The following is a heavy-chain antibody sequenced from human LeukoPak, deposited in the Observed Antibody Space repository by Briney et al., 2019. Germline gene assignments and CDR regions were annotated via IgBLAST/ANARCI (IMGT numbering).Heavy chain of an antibody. D-gene: IGHD1-7*01. Sequence: GGSLRLSCAVSGLIFNVSAIHWVRQASGKGLEWVGRIRIKPNAYATAYTAAVKGRFTMSRDDSTNPPHLDTNSLKIEDTAVYYCTSPRTHNWNYKDHWGQGTLVTVSS. CDR3: TSPRTHNWNYKDH. J-gene: IGHJ4*02. V-gene: IGHV3-73*01. CDR2: IRIKPNAYAT. CDR1: GLIFNVSA.